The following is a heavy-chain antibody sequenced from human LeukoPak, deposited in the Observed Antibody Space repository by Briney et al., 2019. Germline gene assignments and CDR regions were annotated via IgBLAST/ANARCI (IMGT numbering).Heavy chain of an antibody. CDR1: GVSVSSNSAA. V-gene: IGHV6-1*01. CDR3: ARSRWAIAAAGTGYYFDY. CDR2: TYYRSKWYN. D-gene: IGHD6-13*01. J-gene: IGHJ4*02. Sequence: SQTLSLTCAISGVSVSSNSAAWNWIRQSPSRGLEWLGRTYYRSKWYNDYAVSVKSRITINPDTSKNQFSLQLNSVTPEDSAVYYCARSRWAIAAAGTGYYFDYWGQGTLVTVSS.